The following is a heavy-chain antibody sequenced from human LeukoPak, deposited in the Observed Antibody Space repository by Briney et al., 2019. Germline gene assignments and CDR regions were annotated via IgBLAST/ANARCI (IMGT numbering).Heavy chain of an antibody. D-gene: IGHD6-13*01. CDR3: AREIAAAGIVYYFDY. CDR2: IYYSGST. Sequence: PSETLSLTCTVSGGSISSYYWSWIRQPPGKGLEWIGYIYYSGSTNYNPSLKSRVTISVETSKNQFSLKLSSVTAADTAVYYCAREIAAAGIVYYFDYWGQGTLVTVSS. V-gene: IGHV4-59*01. J-gene: IGHJ4*02. CDR1: GGSISSYY.